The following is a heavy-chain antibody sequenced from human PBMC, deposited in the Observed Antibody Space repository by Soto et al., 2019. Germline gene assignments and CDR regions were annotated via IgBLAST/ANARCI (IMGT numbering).Heavy chain of an antibody. J-gene: IGHJ4*02. V-gene: IGHV6-1*01. D-gene: IGHD1-1*01. CDR2: TYYRSKWYN. CDR1: GDSVSSNSAA. Sequence: SQTLSLTCVISGDSVSSNSAAWNWIRQSPSRGLEWLGRTYYRSKWYNDYVVSVKSRITINPDTSKNQFSLQLNSVTPEDTAVYYCARGIVPATGFDYWGQGTLVTVSS. CDR3: ARGIVPATGFDY.